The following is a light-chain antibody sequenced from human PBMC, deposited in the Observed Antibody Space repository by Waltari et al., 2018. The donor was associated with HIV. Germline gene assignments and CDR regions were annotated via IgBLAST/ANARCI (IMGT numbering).Light chain of an antibody. V-gene: IGKV1-39*01. CDR3: QQSYSTPLT. Sequence: DIQMTQSPSSLSASAGDRVTIACRASQAISDYLNWYQQKPGRAPKLLIYAASSLQSGVASRFSGSRSGTDFTLTINNLQPEDFATYYCQQSYSTPLTFGGGTKIEI. J-gene: IGKJ4*01. CDR1: QAISDY. CDR2: AAS.